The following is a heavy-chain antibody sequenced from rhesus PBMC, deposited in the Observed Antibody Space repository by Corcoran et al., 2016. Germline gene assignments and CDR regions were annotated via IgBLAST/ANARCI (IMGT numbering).Heavy chain of an antibody. J-gene: IGHJ5-1*01. CDR3: ARSIVVGYNQFDV. V-gene: IGHV1S2*01. Sequence: QVQLVQSGAEVKKPGSSVKVSCKASGYTFNDYYMHWVRQAPRQGLEWMGWINPYTGNTKYAQKFQGRVAMTRDTSTSTAYMELSSLRSEDTAVYYCARSIVVGYNQFDVWGAGVLVTVSS. CDR1: GYTFNDYY. D-gene: IGHD3-16*01. CDR2: INPYTGNT.